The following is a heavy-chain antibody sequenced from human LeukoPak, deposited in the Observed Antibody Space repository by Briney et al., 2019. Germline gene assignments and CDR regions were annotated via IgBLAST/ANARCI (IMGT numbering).Heavy chain of an antibody. CDR1: GDSVSTISAA. CDR2: TYHRSKWYN. J-gene: IGHJ5*02. Sequence: SQTLSLTCAISGDSVSTISAAWNWIRQSPSRGLEWLGRTYHRSKWYNDYAVSVKGRITINPDTSKNHLSLQLNSVTPEDTAVYYCARESRSSFDPWGQGTLVTVSS. CDR3: ARESRSSFDP. V-gene: IGHV6-1*01.